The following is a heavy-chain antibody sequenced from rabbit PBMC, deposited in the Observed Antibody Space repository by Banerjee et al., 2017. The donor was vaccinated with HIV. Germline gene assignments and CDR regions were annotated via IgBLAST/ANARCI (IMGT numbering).Heavy chain of an antibody. Sequence: QEQLEESGGDLVKPGASLTLTCTASGFSFSSRYWICWVRQAPGKGLEWIACIDTGSNGTTVYASWAKGRFTISKTSSTTVTLQMTSLTAADTATYFCARDLAGVIGWNFGLWGPGTLVTVS. CDR2: IDTGSNGTT. J-gene: IGHJ4*01. CDR3: ARDLAGVIGWNFGL. V-gene: IGHV1S45*01. D-gene: IGHD4-1*01. CDR1: GFSFSSRYW.